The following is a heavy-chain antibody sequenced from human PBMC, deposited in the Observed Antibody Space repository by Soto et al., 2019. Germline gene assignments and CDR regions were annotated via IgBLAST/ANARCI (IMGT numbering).Heavy chain of an antibody. CDR1: GYTFTSYY. Sequence: RASVKVSCKASGYTFTSYYMHWVRQAPGQGLEWMGIINPSGGSTSYAQKFQGRVTMTRDTSTSTVYMELSSLRSEDTAVYYCARWPVLLWFGETDYYYYGMDVWGQGTTVTVSS. CDR2: INPSGGST. J-gene: IGHJ6*02. CDR3: ARWPVLLWFGETDYYYYGMDV. V-gene: IGHV1-46*01. D-gene: IGHD3-10*01.